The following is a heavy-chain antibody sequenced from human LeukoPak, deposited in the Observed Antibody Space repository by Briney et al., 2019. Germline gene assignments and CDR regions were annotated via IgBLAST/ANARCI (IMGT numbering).Heavy chain of an antibody. J-gene: IGHJ4*02. D-gene: IGHD6-6*01. CDR3: ANSANWAAQG. CDR1: GFTFSSYG. Sequence: GGSLRLSCAASGFTFSSYGMHWVRQAPGKGLEGVAFIRYDGSNKYYADSVKGRFTISRDNSKNTLYLQMNSLRAEDTAVYYCANSANWAAQGWGQGTLVTVSS. CDR2: IRYDGSNK. V-gene: IGHV3-30*02.